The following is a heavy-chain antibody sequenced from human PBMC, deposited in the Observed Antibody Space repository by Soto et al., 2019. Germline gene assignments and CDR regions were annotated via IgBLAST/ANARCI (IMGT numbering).Heavy chain of an antibody. J-gene: IGHJ5*02. CDR1: GYTFSSYG. Sequence: QIQLVQSGGEVRTPGASVKVSCKASGYTFSSYGITWVRQAPGQGLEWLGWINPSSGETNYAQKFQGRVTVTTDTSTTTGYMELRNLTFDDTGVYDCARDWYPRFDPWGQGTLVTVSS. V-gene: IGHV1-18*01. CDR2: INPSSGET. D-gene: IGHD6-13*01. CDR3: ARDWYPRFDP.